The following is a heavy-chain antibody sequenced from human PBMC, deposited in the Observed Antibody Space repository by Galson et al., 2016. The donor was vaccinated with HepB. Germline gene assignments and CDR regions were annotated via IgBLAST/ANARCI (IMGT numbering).Heavy chain of an antibody. CDR1: GYPFTRDA. V-gene: IGHV1-3*01. CDR2: IYGGSGNT. D-gene: IGHD1-26*01. J-gene: IGHJ4*02. Sequence: SVKVSCKASGYPFTRDAIHWVRQAPGQRLEWMGWIYGGSGNTRYSQKFQDRVTFTRDTSANTAYMELSSLTSEDTAVFYCARGFTMSWALDYWGQGTLVTVSS. CDR3: ARGFTMSWALDY.